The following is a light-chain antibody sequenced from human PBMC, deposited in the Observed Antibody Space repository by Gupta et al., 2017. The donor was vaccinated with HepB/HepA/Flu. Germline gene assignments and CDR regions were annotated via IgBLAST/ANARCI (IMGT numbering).Light chain of an antibody. J-gene: IGLJ2*01. Sequence: SYVLTQPPSVSVAPGKTARITCGGNNIGSKSVHWYQQKPGQAPVLGGYDDSDRPSGIPERFSGSNSGNTATLTISRVEAGEEADDYCQVWDSSSDHVVFGGGTKLTVL. CDR2: DDS. CDR3: QVWDSSSDHVV. CDR1: NIGSKS. V-gene: IGLV3-21*03.